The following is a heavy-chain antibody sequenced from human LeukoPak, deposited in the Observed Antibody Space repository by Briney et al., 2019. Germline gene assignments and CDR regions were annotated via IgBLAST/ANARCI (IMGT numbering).Heavy chain of an antibody. Sequence: ASVKVSCKASGYTFSSYYMHWVRQAPGQGLEWMGIINPSGAITTYAQKFQGRVTLTRDTSTSTVYMELSSLRSEDAAVYYCARGYCTNGLCRLFDYWGQGTLVTVSS. CDR1: GYTFSSYY. CDR2: INPSGAIT. D-gene: IGHD2-8*01. J-gene: IGHJ4*02. V-gene: IGHV1-46*01. CDR3: ARGYCTNGLCRLFDY.